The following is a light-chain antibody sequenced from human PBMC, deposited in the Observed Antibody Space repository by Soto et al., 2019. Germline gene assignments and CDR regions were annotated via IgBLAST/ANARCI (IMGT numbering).Light chain of an antibody. CDR2: VGTGGIVG. CDR1: SGYSNYK. J-gene: IGLJ2*01. Sequence: QSVLTQPPSASASLGASVTLTCTLSSGYSNYKVDWYQQRPGKGPRFVMRVGTGGIVGSKGDGIPDRFSVLGSGLNRYLTIKNIQEEDESDYHCGADHGSGSNFVLAVFGGWTKLTVL. V-gene: IGLV9-49*01. CDR3: GADHGSGSNFVLAV.